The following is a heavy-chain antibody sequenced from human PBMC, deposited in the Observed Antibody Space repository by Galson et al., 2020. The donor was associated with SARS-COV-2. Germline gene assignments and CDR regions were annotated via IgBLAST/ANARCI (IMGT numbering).Heavy chain of an antibody. Sequence: KASEPLSLTCTVSGNSISRSYYYWTWVRQRTGKGLERIGDIFYSGNSYYSPSLKSRVMMSVQTSQNQFSLRLNSVTAADTATYYCARNRVERYSGAKASSYLCIMDVWGQGTTVTVSS. V-gene: IGHV4-31*03. CDR2: IFYSGNS. J-gene: IGHJ6*02. CDR1: GNSISRSYYY. CDR3: ARNRVERYSGAKASSYLCIMDV. D-gene: IGHD2-21*01.